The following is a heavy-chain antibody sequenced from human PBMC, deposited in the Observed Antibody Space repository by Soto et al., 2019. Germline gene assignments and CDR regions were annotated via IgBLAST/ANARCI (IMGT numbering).Heavy chain of an antibody. CDR1: GGTFSSYA. V-gene: IGHV1-69*06. CDR3: ARDWSIAAPKADFDI. J-gene: IGHJ3*02. Sequence: SVKVSCKASGGTFSSYAISWVRQAPGQGLEWMGGIIPIFGTANYAQKFQGRVTITADKSTSTAYMELSSLRSEDTAVYYCARDWSIAAPKADFDIWGQGTMVTVSS. D-gene: IGHD6-6*01. CDR2: IIPIFGTA.